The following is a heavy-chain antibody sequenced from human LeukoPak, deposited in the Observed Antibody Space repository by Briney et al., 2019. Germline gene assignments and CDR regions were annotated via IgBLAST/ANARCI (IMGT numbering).Heavy chain of an antibody. CDR1: GGSISSYY. V-gene: IGHV4-59*08. J-gene: IGHJ4*02. D-gene: IGHD5-12*01. Sequence: SETLSPTCSVSGGSISSYYWSWIRQPPGKGLEWIGYTYYSGSTNYNPSLRSRVTISVDTSKNQFSLKLTSVTAADTAVYFCARHKRGDGYSGYDSFDYWGQGTLVTVFS. CDR2: TYYSGST. CDR3: ARHKRGDGYSGYDSFDY.